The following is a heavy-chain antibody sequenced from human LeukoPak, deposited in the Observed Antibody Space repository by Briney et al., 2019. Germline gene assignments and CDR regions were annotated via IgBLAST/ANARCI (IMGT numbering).Heavy chain of an antibody. CDR3: THGSMYQLDY. D-gene: IGHD2-2*01. CDR2: IIGGAGST. CDR1: GLSFRSYS. J-gene: IGHJ4*02. Sequence: GGSLRLSCAASGLSFRSYSMSWVRQAPGKGLEWVSGIIGGAGSTYYADSVKGRFTISRDNSKNTLYLQMNSLRAEDTAVYYCTHGSMYQLDYWGQGTLVTVSS. V-gene: IGHV3-23*01.